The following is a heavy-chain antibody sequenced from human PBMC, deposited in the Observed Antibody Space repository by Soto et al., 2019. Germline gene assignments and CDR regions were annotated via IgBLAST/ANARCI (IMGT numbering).Heavy chain of an antibody. V-gene: IGHV4-31*03. D-gene: IGHD3-10*01. CDR2: IYYRGSI. J-gene: IGHJ4*02. CDR1: GDSISSDYY. CDR3: ARVACEVGELPFFDC. Sequence: QVQLQESGPGLVKPSQTLSLTCTVSGDSISSDYYWSWIRQYPGKGLQWIGYIYYRGSIYYDPSMKSRATISVDTSNKQFSLQLNSVTAADTAVYYCARVACEVGELPFFDCWGQGTLGTVSS.